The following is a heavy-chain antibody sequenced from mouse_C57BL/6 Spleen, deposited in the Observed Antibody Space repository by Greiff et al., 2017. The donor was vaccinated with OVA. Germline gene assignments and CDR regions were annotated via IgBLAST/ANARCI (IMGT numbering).Heavy chain of an antibody. D-gene: IGHD1-1*01. CDR2: INPGSGGT. V-gene: IGHV1-54*01. CDR3: ASDYGSSLDY. Sequence: VKLMESGAELVRPGTSVKVSCKASGYAFTNYLIEWVKQRPGQGLEWIGVINPGSGGTNYNEKFKGKATLTADKSSSTAYMQLSSLTSEDSAVYFYASDYGSSLDYWGQGTTLTVSS. J-gene: IGHJ2*01. CDR1: GYAFTNYL.